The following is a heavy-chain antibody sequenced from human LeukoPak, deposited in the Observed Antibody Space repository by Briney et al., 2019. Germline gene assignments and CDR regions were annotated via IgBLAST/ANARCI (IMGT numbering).Heavy chain of an antibody. V-gene: IGHV3-23*01. Sequence: GGSLSLSCAASGFTFSSYAMSWVRQAPGKGLEWVSAISGSGGSTYYADSVKGRFTISRDNSKNTLYLQMDSLRAEDTAVYYCASRNSSGWYWYFDYWGQGTLVTVSS. CDR3: ASRNSSGWYWYFDY. CDR1: GFTFSSYA. J-gene: IGHJ4*02. CDR2: ISGSGGST. D-gene: IGHD6-19*01.